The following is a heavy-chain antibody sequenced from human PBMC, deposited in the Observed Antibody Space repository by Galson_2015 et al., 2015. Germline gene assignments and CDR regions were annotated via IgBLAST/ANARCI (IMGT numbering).Heavy chain of an antibody. CDR2: TYYRSKWYN. Sequence: CAISGDSVSSNSAAWNWIRQSPSRGLEWLGRTYYRSKWYNDYAVSVKSRITINPDTSKNQFSLQLNSVTPEDTAVHYCARDLGNELRYFESRYYYGMDVWGQGTTVTVSS. D-gene: IGHD3-9*01. J-gene: IGHJ6*02. V-gene: IGHV6-1*01. CDR3: ARDLGNELRYFESRYYYGMDV. CDR1: GDSVSSNSAA.